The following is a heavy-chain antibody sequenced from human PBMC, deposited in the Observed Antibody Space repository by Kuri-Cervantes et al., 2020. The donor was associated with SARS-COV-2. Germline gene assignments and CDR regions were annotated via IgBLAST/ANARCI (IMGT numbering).Heavy chain of an antibody. J-gene: IGHJ4*02. CDR2: ITWNSGSI. CDR3: ARGGTSYGDYSDY. CDR1: GFTFDDYA. V-gene: IGHV3-9*01. Sequence: SLKISCAASGFTFDDYAMHWVRQAPGKGLEWVSGITWNSGSIGYADSVKGRFTISRDNAKNFLYLQMNNLRAEDTALYYCARGGTSYGDYSDYWGQGTLVTVSS. D-gene: IGHD4-17*01.